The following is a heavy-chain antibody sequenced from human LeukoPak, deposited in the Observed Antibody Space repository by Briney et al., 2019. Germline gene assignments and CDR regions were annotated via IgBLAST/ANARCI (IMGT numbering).Heavy chain of an antibody. D-gene: IGHD2-15*01. V-gene: IGHV4-34*01. CDR1: GGSFSGYY. CDR3: ARGWPHCCGGSCYSGRFDP. CDR2: NNHSGST. J-gene: IGHJ5*02. Sequence: PSETLSLTCAVNGGSFSGYYWSWIRQPPGKGLEWIGENNHSGSTNYNPSLKSRVTISVDTSKNQFSLKLSSVTAADTAVYYCARGWPHCCGGSCYSGRFDPWGQGTLVTVSS.